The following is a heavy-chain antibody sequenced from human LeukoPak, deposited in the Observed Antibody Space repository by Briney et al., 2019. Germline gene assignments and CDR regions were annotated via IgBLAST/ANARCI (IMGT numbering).Heavy chain of an antibody. CDR3: AREGRVGSTYHTHIDN. J-gene: IGHJ4*02. D-gene: IGHD1-26*01. Sequence: GASVKVSCKASGGTFGIYAISWVRQAPGQGLEWMGGIIPKFGTTNYAQNFQGRVTIIADKVASTAYMELTSLTSEDTAVYYCAREGRVGSTYHTHIDNWGQGTLVTVSS. CDR2: IIPKFGTT. V-gene: IGHV1-69*06. CDR1: GGTFGIYA.